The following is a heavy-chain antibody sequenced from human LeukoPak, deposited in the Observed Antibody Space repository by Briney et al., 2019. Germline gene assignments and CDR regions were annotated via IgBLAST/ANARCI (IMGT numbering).Heavy chain of an antibody. CDR1: GGSISSSRYY. J-gene: IGHJ4*02. CDR3: ARRYCGGDCCLVDY. D-gene: IGHD2-21*02. CDR2: IYYSGST. V-gene: IGHV4-39*01. Sequence: SETLSLTCTVSGGSISSSRYYWGWIRQPPGKGLEWIGSIYYSGSTYYTPSRKSRVTISLDTSKSLFAVKLSSVTAADTPVYYCARRYCGGDCCLVDYWGQGTLVTASS.